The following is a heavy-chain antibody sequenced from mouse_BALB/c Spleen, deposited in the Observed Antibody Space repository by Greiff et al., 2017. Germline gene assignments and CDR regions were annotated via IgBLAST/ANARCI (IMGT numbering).Heavy chain of an antibody. D-gene: IGHD2-3*01. Sequence: DVKLQESGPGLVKPSQSLSLTCSVTGYSITSGYYWNWIRQFPGNKLEWMGYISYDGSNNYNPSLKNRISITRDTSKNQFFLKLNSVTTEDTATYYCARDHDGYGTWFAYWGQGTLVTVSA. V-gene: IGHV3-6*02. CDR1: GYSITSGYY. J-gene: IGHJ3*01. CDR2: ISYDGSN. CDR3: ARDHDGYGTWFAY.